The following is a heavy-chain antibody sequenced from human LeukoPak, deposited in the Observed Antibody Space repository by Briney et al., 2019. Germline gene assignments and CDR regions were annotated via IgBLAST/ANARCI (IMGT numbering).Heavy chain of an antibody. CDR1: GGSISSYY. V-gene: IGHV4-34*01. CDR3: ARPSAYYYGSGSYVY. Sequence: SETLSLTCTVSGGSISSYYWSWIRQPPGKGLEWIGEINHSGSTNYNPSLKSRVTISVDTSKNQFSLKLSSVTAADTAVYYCARPSAYYYGSGSYVYWGQGTLVTVSS. J-gene: IGHJ4*02. CDR2: INHSGST. D-gene: IGHD3-10*01.